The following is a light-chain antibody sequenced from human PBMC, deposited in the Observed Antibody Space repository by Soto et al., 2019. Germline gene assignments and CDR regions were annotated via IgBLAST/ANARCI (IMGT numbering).Light chain of an antibody. CDR1: QSVSSY. CDR2: DAS. Sequence: EIVLTQSPATLSLSPGERATLSCRASQSVSSYLAWYQQKPGQAPRLLIYDASNKAAGIPSRFSDSVSGTDFTLTISSLEPEDFAVYYCQQRSNWPPLTFGGGTKVEIK. J-gene: IGKJ4*01. CDR3: QQRSNWPPLT. V-gene: IGKV3-11*01.